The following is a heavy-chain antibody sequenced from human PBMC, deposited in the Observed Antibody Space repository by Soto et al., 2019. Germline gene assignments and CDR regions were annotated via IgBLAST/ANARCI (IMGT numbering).Heavy chain of an antibody. CDR1: GYSFTSYW. CDR3: ESNPRSEMTIADY. V-gene: IGHV5-10-1*01. D-gene: IGHD1-26*01. Sequence: PVESLQISCKGSGYSFTSYWISWVRQMPGKGLEWMGRIDPSDSYTNYSPSFQGHVTISADKSISTAYLQWSSLKASDTARYYGESNPRSEMTIADYSCQGTWVTVSS. J-gene: IGHJ4*02. CDR2: IDPSDSYT.